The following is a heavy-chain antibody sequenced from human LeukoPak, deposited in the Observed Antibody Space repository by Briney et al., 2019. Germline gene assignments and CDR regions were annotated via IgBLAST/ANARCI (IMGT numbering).Heavy chain of an antibody. CDR2: TYYRSKWYN. D-gene: IGHD7-27*01. CDR3: ARGLGRRTGDFGY. V-gene: IGHV6-1*01. Sequence: SQTLSLTCAISGDSVSSNSVDWNWTRQSPSRGLEWLGRTYYRSKWYNDYALSVKSRITINPDTSKNQFSLQLNSVTPEDTAVYYCARGLGRRTGDFGYWGQGTLVTVSS. J-gene: IGHJ4*02. CDR1: GDSVSSNSVD.